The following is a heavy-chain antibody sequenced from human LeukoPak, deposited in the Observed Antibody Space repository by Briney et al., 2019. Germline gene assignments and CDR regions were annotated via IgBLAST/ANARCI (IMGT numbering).Heavy chain of an antibody. V-gene: IGHV1-2*02. Sequence: ASVKVSCKASGYTFTGYYMHWVRQAPGQGLEWTGWINPNSGGTNYAQKFQGRVTMTRDTSISTAYMELSRLRSDDTAVYYCARSLGMTTVTYVDYWGQGTLVTVSS. D-gene: IGHD4-11*01. CDR2: INPNSGGT. J-gene: IGHJ4*02. CDR1: GYTFTGYY. CDR3: ARSLGMTTVTYVDY.